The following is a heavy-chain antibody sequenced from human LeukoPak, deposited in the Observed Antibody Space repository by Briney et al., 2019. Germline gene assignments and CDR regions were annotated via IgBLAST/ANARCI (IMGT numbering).Heavy chain of an antibody. Sequence: GGCLRLSCAASGFTFSSYWMHWVRQAPGKGLVWVSRIRSDGSTTYGDSVKGRFTISRDNAKNTLYLQMNSLRAEDTAVYYCARAGDYGSGSCAFDMWGQGTMVTVSS. CDR3: ARAGDYGSGSCAFDM. CDR2: IRSDGST. V-gene: IGHV3-74*01. D-gene: IGHD3-10*01. CDR1: GFTFSSYW. J-gene: IGHJ3*02.